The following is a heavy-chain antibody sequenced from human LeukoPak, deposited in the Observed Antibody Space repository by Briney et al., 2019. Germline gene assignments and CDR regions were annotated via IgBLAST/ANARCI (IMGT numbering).Heavy chain of an antibody. D-gene: IGHD3-10*01. Sequence: PGGSLRLSCAASGFTFSNYAMSWVRQAPGKGLEWVSAISGSGTSTYYADSVKGRLTISRDNSKNTLYLQMNTLRAKDTAIYYCAKDDSRGSGSSGWFDPWGQGTLVTVSS. V-gene: IGHV3-23*01. CDR3: AKDDSRGSGSSGWFDP. J-gene: IGHJ5*02. CDR1: GFTFSNYA. CDR2: ISGSGTST.